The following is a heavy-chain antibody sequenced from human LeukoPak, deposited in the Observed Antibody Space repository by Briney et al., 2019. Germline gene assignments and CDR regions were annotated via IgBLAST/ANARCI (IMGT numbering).Heavy chain of an antibody. CDR2: INHSGST. CDR3: ARGLYYYDSSGYYSAKVDY. Sequence: SETLSLTCTVSGGSISSYYWSWIRQPPGKGLEWIGEINHSGSTNYNPSLKSRVTISVDTSKNQFSLKLSSVTAADTAVYYCARGLYYYDSSGYYSAKVDYWGQGTLVTVSS. D-gene: IGHD3-22*01. V-gene: IGHV4-34*01. CDR1: GGSISSYY. J-gene: IGHJ4*02.